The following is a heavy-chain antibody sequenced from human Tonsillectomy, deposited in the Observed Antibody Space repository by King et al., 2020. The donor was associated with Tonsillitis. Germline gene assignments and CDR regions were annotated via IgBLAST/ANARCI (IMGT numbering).Heavy chain of an antibody. CDR3: AKVRGRNTMKRAFEI. D-gene: IGHD3-22*01. J-gene: IGHJ3*02. CDR1: GFTFDDYA. CDR2: ISWNSGSI. Sequence: VQLVESGGGLVQPGRSLRLSCAASGFTFDDYAMHWVRQAPGKGLEWVSGISWNSGSIGYADSVKGRFTISRDNAKSSLYLQMNSLRAEDTALYYCAKVRGRNTMKRAFEIWGQGTMVTVSS. V-gene: IGHV3-9*01.